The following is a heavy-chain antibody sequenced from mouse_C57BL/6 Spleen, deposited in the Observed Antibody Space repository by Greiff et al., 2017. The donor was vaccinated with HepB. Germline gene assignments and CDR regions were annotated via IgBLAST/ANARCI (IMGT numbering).Heavy chain of an antibody. CDR1: GYTFTSYW. CDR2: IYPGSGST. Sequence: VQLQQSGAELVKPGASVKMSCKASGYTFTSYWITWVKQRPGQGLEWIGDIYPGSGSTNYNEKFKSKATLTVDTSSSTAYMQLSSLTSEDSAVYYCARGAYGRVYYYAMDYWGQGTSVTVSS. V-gene: IGHV1-55*01. D-gene: IGHD1-1*01. J-gene: IGHJ4*01. CDR3: ARGAYGRVYYYAMDY.